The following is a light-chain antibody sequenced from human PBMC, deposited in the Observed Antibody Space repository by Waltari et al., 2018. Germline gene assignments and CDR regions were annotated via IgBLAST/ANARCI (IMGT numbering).Light chain of an antibody. CDR3: QVWGDDSGPYVI. Sequence: SYVLTQPPPMSVAPGKAARITWRGSNHGGRSVQWYQQKPGQAPPLVMLYNADRPSGIVARFSGSNSWNTAALTSNRVVAGDEADYYCQVWGDDSGPYVIFGGGTKLTVL. CDR1: NHGGRS. V-gene: IGLV3-21*04. CDR2: YNA. J-gene: IGLJ2*01.